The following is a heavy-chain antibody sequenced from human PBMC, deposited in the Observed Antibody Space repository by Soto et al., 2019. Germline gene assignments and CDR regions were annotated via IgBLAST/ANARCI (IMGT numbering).Heavy chain of an antibody. V-gene: IGHV4-61*01. CDR3: GRRNSGGNWFDP. J-gene: IGHJ5*02. Sequence: KASETLSLTCTVSGGSVTSGTYFWNWVRQPPGKGLEWIGYISYIGNTDYNPYLKSRVTISVDTSKNQFSLKLNSLTPADTAVYYCGRRNSGGNWFDPWGPGTLVTVSS. CDR1: GGSVTSGTYF. CDR2: ISYIGNT. D-gene: IGHD4-17*01.